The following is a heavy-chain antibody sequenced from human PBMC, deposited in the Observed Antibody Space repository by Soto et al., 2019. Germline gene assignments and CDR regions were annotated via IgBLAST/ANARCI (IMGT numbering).Heavy chain of an antibody. CDR1: GGSISSGDYY. Sequence: QVQLQESGPGLVKPSQTLSLTCTVSGGSISSGDYYWRWIRQPPGKGLEWIGYIYYSGSTYYNPSLKSRVTISVDTSKNQFSLKLSSVTAADTAVYYCARAPRVLLGYCTNGVCYSIDYWGQGTLVTVSS. CDR3: ARAPRVLLGYCTNGVCYSIDY. J-gene: IGHJ4*02. V-gene: IGHV4-30-4*01. D-gene: IGHD2-8*01. CDR2: IYYSGST.